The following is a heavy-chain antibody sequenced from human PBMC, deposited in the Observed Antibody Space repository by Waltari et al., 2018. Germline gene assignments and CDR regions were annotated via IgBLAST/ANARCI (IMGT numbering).Heavy chain of an antibody. Sequence: QVQLQESGPGLVKPSETLSLTCTVSGGSISSYYWSWIRQPPGKGLEWIGYIYYSGSTNYNPSLKSRVTISVDTSKNQFSLKLSSVTAADTAVYYGARDRHSSSWYVGLDYWGQGTLVTVSS. CDR1: GGSISSYY. V-gene: IGHV4-59*01. CDR2: IYYSGST. D-gene: IGHD6-13*01. CDR3: ARDRHSSSWYVGLDY. J-gene: IGHJ4*02.